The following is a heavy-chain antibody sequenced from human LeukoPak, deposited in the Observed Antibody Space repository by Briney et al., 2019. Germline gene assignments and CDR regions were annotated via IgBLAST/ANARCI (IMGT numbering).Heavy chain of an antibody. D-gene: IGHD4-23*01. CDR2: FDPEDGET. Sequence: GASVKVSCKVSGYTLTELSMHWVRQAPGKGLEWMGGFDPEDGETIYAQKFQGRVTMTEDTSTDTAYMELSSLRSEDTAVYYCATSHGGNPEYWFDPWGQGTLVTVSS. CDR3: ATSHGGNPEYWFDP. J-gene: IGHJ5*02. CDR1: GYTLTELS. V-gene: IGHV1-24*01.